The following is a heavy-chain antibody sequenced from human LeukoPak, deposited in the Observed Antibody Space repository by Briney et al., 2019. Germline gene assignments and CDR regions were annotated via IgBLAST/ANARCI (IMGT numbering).Heavy chain of an antibody. CDR1: GGTFSSYA. CDR2: IIPILGIA. Sequence: GASVKVSCKASGGTFSSYAISWVRQAPGQGLEWMGRIIPILGIANYAQKFQGRVTITADKSTSTAYMELSSLRSEDTAVYYCARDVVTSAGFDYWGQGTLVTVSS. CDR3: ARDVVTSAGFDY. D-gene: IGHD3-22*01. J-gene: IGHJ4*02. V-gene: IGHV1-69*04.